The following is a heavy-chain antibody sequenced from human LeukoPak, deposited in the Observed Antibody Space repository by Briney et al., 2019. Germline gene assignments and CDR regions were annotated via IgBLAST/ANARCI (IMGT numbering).Heavy chain of an antibody. D-gene: IGHD3-22*01. CDR3: ARIYDSSGYDGD. CDR1: GVTFSSYA. Sequence: SLKVSCTASGVTFSSYATSSGRHAPGQRLEWMGRIIPIFGTANYAQKFQGRVTITAEKSTSTAYMELSSLRSEDTAAYYCARIYDSSGYDGDWGQGTLVTVSS. J-gene: IGHJ4*02. V-gene: IGHV1-69*06. CDR2: IIPIFGTA.